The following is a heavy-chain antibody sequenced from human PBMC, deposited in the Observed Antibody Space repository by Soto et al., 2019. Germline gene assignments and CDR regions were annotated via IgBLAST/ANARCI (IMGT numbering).Heavy chain of an antibody. J-gene: IGHJ6*02. D-gene: IGHD3-10*01. V-gene: IGHV1-46*01. CDR2: INPSGGST. Sequence: QVQLVQSGAEVKKPGASVKVSCKASGYTFTSYYMHWVRQAPGQGLEWMGIINPSGGSTSYAQKCQGVVSMTRVTSASTVYRELSSVRSEDTAVYYCARPHYDGSGSEYGEGGSWGDHYYYGMDVWGQGTTVTVSS. CDR3: ARPHYDGSGSEYGEGGSWGDHYYYGMDV. CDR1: GYTFTSYY.